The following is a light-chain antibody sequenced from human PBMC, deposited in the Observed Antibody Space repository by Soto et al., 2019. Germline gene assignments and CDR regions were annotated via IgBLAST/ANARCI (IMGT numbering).Light chain of an antibody. CDR1: QSVSSSY. V-gene: IGKV3-20*01. J-gene: IGKJ1*01. Sequence: EIVLTQSPGTLSLSPGERVTLSCRASQSVSSSYLAWYQQKHGQAPRLLIYGESRRATGIPDRFSGSGSGTDFTLTISRLEPEDFAVYYCQQYGSSPRTFGQGTKVEIK. CDR3: QQYGSSPRT. CDR2: GES.